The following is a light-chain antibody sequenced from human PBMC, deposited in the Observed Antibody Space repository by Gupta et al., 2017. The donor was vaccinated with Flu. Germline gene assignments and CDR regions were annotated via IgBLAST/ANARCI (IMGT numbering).Light chain of an antibody. Sequence: DIVINQSPDSLAVSLGERATLNCKSSQSVLYSSNNKNYLAWYQQKPGQPPKLLIYWASTRESGVPDRFSGSGSGTDFTLTISSLQAEDVAVYYCQQYYSTPWTFGQGTKVEIK. CDR2: WAS. V-gene: IGKV4-1*01. CDR3: QQYYSTPWT. CDR1: QSVLYSSNNKNY. J-gene: IGKJ1*01.